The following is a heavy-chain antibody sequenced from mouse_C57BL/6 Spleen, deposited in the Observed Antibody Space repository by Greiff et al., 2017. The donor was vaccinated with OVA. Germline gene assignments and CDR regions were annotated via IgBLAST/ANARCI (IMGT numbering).Heavy chain of an antibody. J-gene: IGHJ4*01. D-gene: IGHD3-2*02. CDR3: ANGKAQADYYAMDY. Sequence: VQRVESGPGLVAPSQSLSITCTVSGFSLTSYGVSWVRQPPGKGLEWLGVIWGDGSTNYHSALISRLSISKDNSKSQVFLKLNSLQTDDTATYYCANGKAQADYYAMDYWGQGTSVTVSS. CDR2: IWGDGST. CDR1: GFSLTSYG. V-gene: IGHV2-3*01.